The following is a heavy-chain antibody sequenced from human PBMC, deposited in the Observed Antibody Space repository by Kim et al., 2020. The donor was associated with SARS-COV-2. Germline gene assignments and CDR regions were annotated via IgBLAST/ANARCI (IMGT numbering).Heavy chain of an antibody. CDR1: GYSFTSYW. Sequence: GESLKISCKGSGYSFTSYWISWVRQMPGKGLEWMGRIDPSDSYTNYSPPFQGHVTISADKSISTAYLQWSSLKASGTAMYYCARLPEYGSGSYSNGGYYYGMDVWGQGTTVTGSS. J-gene: IGHJ6*02. D-gene: IGHD3-10*01. CDR2: IDPSDSYT. CDR3: ARLPEYGSGSYSNGGYYYGMDV. V-gene: IGHV5-10-1*01.